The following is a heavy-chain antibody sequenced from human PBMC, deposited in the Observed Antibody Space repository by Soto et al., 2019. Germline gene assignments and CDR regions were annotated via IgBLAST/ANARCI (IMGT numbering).Heavy chain of an antibody. CDR1: GGTFSSYA. Sequence: QVQLVQSGAEVKKPGSSVKVSCKASGGTFSSYAISWVRQAPGQGLEWMGGIIPIFGTANYAQKFQGRVTITGEESTRKGLKGLGSLRSEDTGVYYWAGDDIVVVPAARGGGHYYYGMDVWGQGTTVTVSS. V-gene: IGHV1-69*01. CDR2: IIPIFGTA. D-gene: IGHD2-2*01. CDR3: AGDDIVVVPAARGGGHYYYGMDV. J-gene: IGHJ6*02.